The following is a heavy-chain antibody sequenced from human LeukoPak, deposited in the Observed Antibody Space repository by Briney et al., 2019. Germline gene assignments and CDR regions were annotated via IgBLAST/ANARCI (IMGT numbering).Heavy chain of an antibody. CDR2: ISGSGGST. Sequence: GGSLRLSCAASGFTFSSYAMSWVRQAPGKGLEWVSAISGSGGSTYYADSVKGRFTISRDNSKNTLYLQMNSLRAEDTAVYYCAKGELSYYDSSGYHDAFDIWGQGTMVTVSS. CDR1: GFTFSSYA. CDR3: AKGELSYYDSSGYHDAFDI. D-gene: IGHD3-22*01. J-gene: IGHJ3*02. V-gene: IGHV3-23*01.